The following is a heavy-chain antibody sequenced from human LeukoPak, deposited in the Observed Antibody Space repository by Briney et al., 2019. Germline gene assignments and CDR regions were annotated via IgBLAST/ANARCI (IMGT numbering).Heavy chain of an antibody. CDR1: GYTFTSYY. CDR2: INPSGGST. CDR3: AREAPSGSYVDY. V-gene: IGHV1-46*01. D-gene: IGHD1-26*01. Sequence: GASVKVSCKASGYTFTSYYTHWVRQAPGQGLEWMGIINPSGGSTSYAQKFQGRVTMTRDMSTSTVYMELSSLRSEDTAVYYCAREAPSGSYVDYWGQGTLVTVSS. J-gene: IGHJ4*02.